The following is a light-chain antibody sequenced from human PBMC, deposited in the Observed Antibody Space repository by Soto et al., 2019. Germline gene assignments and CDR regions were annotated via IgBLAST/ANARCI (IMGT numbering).Light chain of an antibody. CDR3: QVWDSSSDHRVV. CDR1: NIAIKS. Sequence: SYELTQAPSLPVAPGQTARITCGGNNIAIKSVHWYQQKPGQAPVLVVYDDGDRPSGIPERFSGSNSGNTATLTITRVEAGDEADYHCQVWDSSSDHRVVFGGGTKVTVL. J-gene: IGLJ2*01. CDR2: DDG. V-gene: IGLV3-21*02.